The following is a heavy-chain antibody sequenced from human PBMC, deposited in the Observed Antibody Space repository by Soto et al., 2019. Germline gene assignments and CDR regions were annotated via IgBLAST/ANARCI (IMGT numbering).Heavy chain of an antibody. CDR1: GYTFTSYG. D-gene: IGHD1-1*01. CDR3: ARDGPLKVWNRPYYYYYYMDV. Sequence: GASVKVSCKASGYTFTSYGISWVRQAPGQGLEWMGWTSAYNGNTNYAQKLQGRVTMTTDTSTSTAYMELRSLRSDDTAVYYCARDGPLKVWNRPYYYYYYMDVWGKGTTVTVSS. V-gene: IGHV1-18*01. CDR2: TSAYNGNT. J-gene: IGHJ6*03.